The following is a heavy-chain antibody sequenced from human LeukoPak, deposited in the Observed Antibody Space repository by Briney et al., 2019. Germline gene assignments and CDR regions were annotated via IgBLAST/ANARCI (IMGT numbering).Heavy chain of an antibody. Sequence: GGSLRLSCAASGFTFNKYDMHWVRQATGKGLEWVSGIGTAGDSYYSGSVKGRFTISRENAKNSLYLQMNNLKAGDTAVYYCARDRGAYSSSGYDYGDYSDWYFDLWGRGTLVTVSS. CDR3: ARDRGAYSSSGYDYGDYSDWYFDL. CDR1: GFTFNKYD. V-gene: IGHV3-13*04. D-gene: IGHD4-17*01. CDR2: IGTAGDS. J-gene: IGHJ2*01.